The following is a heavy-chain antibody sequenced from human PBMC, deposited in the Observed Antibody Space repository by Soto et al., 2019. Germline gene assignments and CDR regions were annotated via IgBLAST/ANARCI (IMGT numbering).Heavy chain of an antibody. V-gene: IGHV4-59*01. Sequence: SETLSLTCTVSGGSISSYYWSWIRQPPGKGLEWIGYIYYSGSTNYNPSLKSRVTISVDTSKNQFSLKLSSVTAADTAVHYCGRLIGPVYAGVVVPAVGGMDVWGQGTTVTVSS. J-gene: IGHJ6*02. CDR3: GRLIGPVYAGVVVPAVGGMDV. CDR1: GGSISSYY. CDR2: IYYSGST. D-gene: IGHD2-2*01.